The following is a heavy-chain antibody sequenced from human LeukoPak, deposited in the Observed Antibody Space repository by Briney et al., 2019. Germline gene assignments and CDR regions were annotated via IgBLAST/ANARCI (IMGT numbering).Heavy chain of an antibody. V-gene: IGHV1-2*02. D-gene: IGHD3-9*01. Sequence: ASVKVSCKASGYTFTTYAMNWVRQAPGQGLEWMGWINPDSGDTNFAQNFQGRVSMTRDTSISTAYMELSRLRSDDTAYYYCARVQYYNILTGSFQYWGQGTLVTVSS. CDR2: INPDSGDT. J-gene: IGHJ4*02. CDR1: GYTFTTYA. CDR3: ARVQYYNILTGSFQY.